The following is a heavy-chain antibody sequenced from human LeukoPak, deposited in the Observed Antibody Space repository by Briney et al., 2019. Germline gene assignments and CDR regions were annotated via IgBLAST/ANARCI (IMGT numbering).Heavy chain of an antibody. CDR1: GFTFGDYA. J-gene: IGHJ4*02. Sequence: GGSLRLSCTASGFTFGDYAMSWFRLAPGKGLEWVGFIRSKAYGGTTEYAASVKGRFTISRDDSKSIAYLQMNSLKTEDTAVYYCTRAPLRYFDWLLQEFDYWGQGTLVTVSS. V-gene: IGHV3-49*03. D-gene: IGHD3-9*01. CDR2: IRSKAYGGTT. CDR3: TRAPLRYFDWLLQEFDY.